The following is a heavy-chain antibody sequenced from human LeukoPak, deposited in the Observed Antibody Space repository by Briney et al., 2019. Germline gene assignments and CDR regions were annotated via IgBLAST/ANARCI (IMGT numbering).Heavy chain of an antibody. CDR1: GYSFSNYW. CDR3: ARRPFYGSGSYGNWFDP. CDR2: IYPGDSDT. V-gene: IGHV5-51*01. J-gene: IGHJ5*02. Sequence: GESLKISCKGSGYSFSNYWIGWVRQTPGKGLEWMGIIYPGDSDTRYSPSFQGQVTISADKSISTAYLQWSSLKASDTAMYYCARRPFYGSGSYGNWFDPWGQGTLVTVSS. D-gene: IGHD3-10*01.